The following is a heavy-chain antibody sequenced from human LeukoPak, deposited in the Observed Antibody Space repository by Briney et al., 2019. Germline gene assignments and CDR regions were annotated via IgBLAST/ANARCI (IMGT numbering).Heavy chain of an antibody. J-gene: IGHJ6*03. V-gene: IGHV3-30*04. CDR3: ARGIYYYYMDV. Sequence: GGSLRLSCAASGFTFSSYAMHWVRQAPGKGQEWVAVISYDGSNKYYADSVKGRFTISRDKSKNTLYLQMNSLRAEDTAVYYCARGIYYYYMDVWGKGTTVTVSS. CDR1: GFTFSSYA. CDR2: ISYDGSNK.